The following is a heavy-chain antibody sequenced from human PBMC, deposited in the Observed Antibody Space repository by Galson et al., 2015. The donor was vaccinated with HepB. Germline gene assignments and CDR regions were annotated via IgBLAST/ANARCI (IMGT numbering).Heavy chain of an antibody. V-gene: IGHV3-30*18. Sequence: SLRLSCAASGFTFSSYGMHWVRQAPGKGLEWVAVISYDGSNKYYADSVKGRFTISRDNSKNTLYLQMNSLRAEDTAVYYCAKDQGLGLTYYFDYWGQGTLVTVSS. J-gene: IGHJ4*02. D-gene: IGHD3-16*01. CDR1: GFTFSSYG. CDR3: AKDQGLGLTYYFDY. CDR2: ISYDGSNK.